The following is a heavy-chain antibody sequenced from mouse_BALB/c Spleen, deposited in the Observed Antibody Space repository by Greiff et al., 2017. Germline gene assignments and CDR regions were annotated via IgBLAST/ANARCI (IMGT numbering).Heavy chain of an antibody. Sequence: ESGPGLVKPSQSLSLTCSVTGYSITSGYYWNWIRQFPGNKLEWMGYISYDGSNNYNPSLKNRISITRDTSKNQFFLKLNSVTTEDTATYYCARDISSSYAMDYWGQGTSVTVSS. CDR2: ISYDGSN. J-gene: IGHJ4*01. V-gene: IGHV3-6*02. CDR1: GYSITSGYY. D-gene: IGHD1-1*01. CDR3: ARDISSSYAMDY.